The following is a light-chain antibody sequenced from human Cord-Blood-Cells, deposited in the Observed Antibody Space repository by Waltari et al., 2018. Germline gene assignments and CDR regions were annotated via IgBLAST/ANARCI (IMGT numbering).Light chain of an antibody. Sequence: QSALTQPASVSGSPGQSITISCTGTSSDVGSYNLVSWYQQHPGKAPKLMIYEDSKRPSGVSNRFSGSKSGNTASLTISGLQAEDEADYYCCSYAGSSTLGVFGGGTKLTVL. J-gene: IGLJ2*01. CDR2: EDS. V-gene: IGLV2-23*01. CDR3: CSYAGSSTLGV. CDR1: SSDVGSYNL.